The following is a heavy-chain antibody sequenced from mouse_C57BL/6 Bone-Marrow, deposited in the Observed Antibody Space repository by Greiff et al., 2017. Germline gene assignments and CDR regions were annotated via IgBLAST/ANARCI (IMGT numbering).Heavy chain of an antibody. V-gene: IGHV1-19*01. J-gene: IGHJ2*01. CDR2: INPYNGGT. CDR1: GYTFTDYY. Sequence: DVQLQESGPVLVKPGASVKMSCKASGYTFTDYYMNWVKQSHGKSLEWIGVINPYNGGTSYNQKFKGKATLTVDKSSSTAYMELNSLTSEDSAVYYCARRITTVVASDYWGQGTTLTVSS. CDR3: ARRITTVVASDY. D-gene: IGHD1-1*01.